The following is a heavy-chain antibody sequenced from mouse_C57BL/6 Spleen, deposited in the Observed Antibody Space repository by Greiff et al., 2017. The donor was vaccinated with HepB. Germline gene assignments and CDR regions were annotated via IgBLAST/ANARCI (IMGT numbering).Heavy chain of an antibody. CDR2: IYPGDGDT. CDR3: ADGYYENYFDY. D-gene: IGHD2-3*01. V-gene: IGHV1-82*01. J-gene: IGHJ2*01. CDR1: GYAFSSSW. Sequence: VQLVESGPELVKPGASVKISCKASGYAFSSSWMNWVKQRPGKGLEWIGRIYPGDGDTNYNGKFKGKATLTADKSSSTAYMQLSSLTSEDSAVYFCADGYYENYFDYWGQGTTLTVSS.